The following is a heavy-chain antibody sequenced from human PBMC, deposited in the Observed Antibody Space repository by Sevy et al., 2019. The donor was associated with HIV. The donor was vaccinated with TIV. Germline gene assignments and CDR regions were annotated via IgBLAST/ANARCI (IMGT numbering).Heavy chain of an antibody. J-gene: IGHJ6*02. V-gene: IGHV1-69*13. CDR1: GGTFSSYA. D-gene: IGHD2-2*01. Sequence: ASVKVSCKASGGTFSSYAISWVRQAPGQGLEWMGGIIPIFGTANYAQMFQGRVTITADESTSTAYMELSSLRSEDTAVYYCAKDDIVVVPAASHYYYYYGMDVWGQGTTVTVSS. CDR3: AKDDIVVVPAASHYYYYYGMDV. CDR2: IIPIFGTA.